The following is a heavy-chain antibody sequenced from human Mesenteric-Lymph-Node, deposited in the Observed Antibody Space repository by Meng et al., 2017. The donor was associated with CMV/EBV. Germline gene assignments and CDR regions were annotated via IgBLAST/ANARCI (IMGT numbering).Heavy chain of an antibody. J-gene: IGHJ6*02. V-gene: IGHV3-23*01. CDR1: GFTFSSYA. D-gene: IGHD3-3*01. CDR3: AKDSSDDFWSAYFPFYNYGMDV. CDR2: ISGSGGST. Sequence: GGSLRLSCAASGFTFSSYAMSWVRQAPGKGLEWVSAISGSGGSTYYADSVKGRFTISRDNSKNTLYLQMNSLRAEDTAVYYCAKDSSDDFWSAYFPFYNYGMDVWGQGATVTVSS.